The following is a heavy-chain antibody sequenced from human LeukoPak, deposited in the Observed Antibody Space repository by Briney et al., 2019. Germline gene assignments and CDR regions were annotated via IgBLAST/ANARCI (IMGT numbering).Heavy chain of an antibody. CDR2: INPNSGGT. D-gene: IGHD3-22*01. Sequence: ASAKVSCKASGYTFTGYYMHWVRQAPGQGLEWMGWINPNSGGTNYAQKFQGRVTMTRDTSISTAYMELSRLRSDDTAVYYCARDNGYYDSSVNYWGQGTLVTVSS. V-gene: IGHV1-2*02. J-gene: IGHJ4*02. CDR3: ARDNGYYDSSVNY. CDR1: GYTFTGYY.